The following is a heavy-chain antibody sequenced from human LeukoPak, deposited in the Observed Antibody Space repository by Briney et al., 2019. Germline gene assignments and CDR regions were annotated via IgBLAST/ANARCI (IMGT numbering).Heavy chain of an antibody. D-gene: IGHD5-12*01. CDR2: IWGDGSSR. J-gene: IGHJ4*02. CDR1: GFSISNYA. Sequence: RGSLRLSCVKTGFSISNYAINWVRQAPGQGPEWVAVIWGDGSSRVYADSVRGRFTMSSDNSKNTVYLQMNNLRAEDTAVYYCAKSGDTGFDFFDFWGQGTLVTVSS. CDR3: AKSGDTGFDFFDF. V-gene: IGHV3-33*06.